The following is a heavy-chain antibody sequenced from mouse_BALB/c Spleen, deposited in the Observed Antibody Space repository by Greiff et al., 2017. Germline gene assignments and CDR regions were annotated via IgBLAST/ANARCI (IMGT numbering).Heavy chain of an antibody. D-gene: IGHD2-10*02. Sequence: EVKLMESGAELVKPGASVKLSCTASGFNIKDTYMHWVKQRPEQGLEWIGRIDPANGNTKYDPKFQGKATITADTSSNTAYLQLSSLTSEDTAVYYCARIVWARSDYWGQGTTLTVSS. CDR1: GFNIKDTY. V-gene: IGHV14-3*02. CDR2: IDPANGNT. J-gene: IGHJ2*01. CDR3: ARIVWARSDY.